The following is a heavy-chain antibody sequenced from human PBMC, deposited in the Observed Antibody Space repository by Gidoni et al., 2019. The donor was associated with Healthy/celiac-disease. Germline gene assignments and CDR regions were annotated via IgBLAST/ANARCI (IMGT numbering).Heavy chain of an antibody. CDR3: ARDGEYSGSTPFDY. Sequence: QVQLVQSGAEVKKPGASVKVSCKASGYTFSDHYLHWVRQAPGQGLEWMGRINPYSGGTNYPQNFQGRVTMTRDTSISTAYMELSRLRSDDTAVYYCARDGEYSGSTPFDYWGQGTLVTVSS. CDR2: INPYSGGT. CDR1: GYTFSDHY. D-gene: IGHD1-26*01. V-gene: IGHV1-2*06. J-gene: IGHJ4*02.